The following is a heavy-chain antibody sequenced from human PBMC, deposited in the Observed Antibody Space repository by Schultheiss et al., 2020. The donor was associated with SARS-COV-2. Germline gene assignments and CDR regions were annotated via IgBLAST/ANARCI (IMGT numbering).Heavy chain of an antibody. J-gene: IGHJ3*02. Sequence: GGSLRLSCAASGFTFSNYGMHWVRQAPGKGLEWVSRINSDGSSTSYADSVKGRFTISRDNAKNSLYLQMNSLRAEDTAVYYCAKQTPVQAFDIWGQGTMVTVSS. CDR2: INSDGSST. V-gene: IGHV3-74*01. CDR1: GFTFSNYG. CDR3: AKQTPVQAFDI. D-gene: IGHD4-17*01.